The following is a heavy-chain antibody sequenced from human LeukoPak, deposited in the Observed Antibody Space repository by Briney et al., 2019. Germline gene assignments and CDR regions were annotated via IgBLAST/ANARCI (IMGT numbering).Heavy chain of an antibody. CDR1: GFNFRDFS. V-gene: IGHV3-43*01. CDR2: IDRDSTRT. D-gene: IGHD2-15*01. J-gene: IGHJ4*02. Sequence: RPGGSLRLSCAGSGFNFRDFSLHWVRQSPGKGLDWVGLIDRDSTRTFYGDSVKGRFIISRDNSENSLYLQMSSLRTEDTALYSCTKEKKGSRFTAFDFWGQGTLVTVSS. CDR3: TKEKKGSRFTAFDF.